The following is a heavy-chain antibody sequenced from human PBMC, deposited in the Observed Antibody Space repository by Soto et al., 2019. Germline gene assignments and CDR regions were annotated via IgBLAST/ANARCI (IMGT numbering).Heavy chain of an antibody. CDR1: GFTFSSSW. J-gene: IGHJ4*02. Sequence: EVQLVESGGGLVQPGGSLRLSCAASGFTFSSSWMDWVRQAPGKRLEWVANINQDGSEKHYVDSVKGRFTISRDNAKNSLYLQMSGLTAEDSALYYCARALDYWGQGTRVTVSS. CDR2: INQDGSEK. V-gene: IGHV3-7*04. CDR3: ARALDY.